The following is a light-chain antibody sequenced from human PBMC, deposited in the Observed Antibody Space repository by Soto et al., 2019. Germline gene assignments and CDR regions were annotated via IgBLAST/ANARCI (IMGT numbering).Light chain of an antibody. Sequence: EIELTQSPGTLSLSPGERATLSCRASQSVSSIYLAWYQQKPGQAPRLLIYGASSRATGIPDRFSGSGSGTDFTLTISRLEPEDFAVYYCQQYGSSRWTFGQGTKVEI. CDR1: QSVSSIY. V-gene: IGKV3-20*01. CDR3: QQYGSSRWT. J-gene: IGKJ1*01. CDR2: GAS.